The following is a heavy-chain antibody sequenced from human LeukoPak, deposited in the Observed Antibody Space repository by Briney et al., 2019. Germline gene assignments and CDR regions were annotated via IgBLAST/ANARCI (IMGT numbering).Heavy chain of an antibody. CDR1: GASIRSGGYY. D-gene: IGHD3-22*01. CDR3: ARDRGYFDSALGYFDY. J-gene: IGHJ4*02. V-gene: IGHV4-31*03. CDR2: IYYSGST. Sequence: SETLSLTCTVSGASIRSGGYYWSWIRQHPRKGLEWIGYIYYSGSTYYNPSLKSRLTISVDTFKNQFSLELSSVTAADTAVYYCARDRGYFDSALGYFDYWGQGTLVTVSS.